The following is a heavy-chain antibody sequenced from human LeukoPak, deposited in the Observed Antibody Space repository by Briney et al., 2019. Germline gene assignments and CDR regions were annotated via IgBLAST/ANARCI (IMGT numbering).Heavy chain of an antibody. Sequence: PSETLSLTCGVSGGSISGTNWWSWVRQPPGQGLEWIGEISLAGQTNYNPSLNGRVTMSLDRSSNQLSLHLTSVTAADTATYFCSRESGPFCPFGYWGQGTLVIVSS. CDR3: SRESGPFCPFGY. J-gene: IGHJ4*02. CDR1: GGSISGTNW. D-gene: IGHD1-26*01. V-gene: IGHV4/OR15-8*02. CDR2: ISLAGQT.